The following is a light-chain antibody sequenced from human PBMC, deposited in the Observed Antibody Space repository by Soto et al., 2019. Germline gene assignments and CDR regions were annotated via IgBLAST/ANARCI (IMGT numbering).Light chain of an antibody. Sequence: QLVLTQSPSASASPGASVKLTCTLSSGHSSYAIAWHQQQPEKGPRYLMKVKSDGSHTKGDGIPDRCSGSSSGAERYLTISSLQSEDEADYDCQTWGAGHVVFGGGTKVTVL. J-gene: IGLJ2*01. CDR3: QTWGAGHVV. V-gene: IGLV4-69*01. CDR2: VKSDGSH. CDR1: SGHSSYA.